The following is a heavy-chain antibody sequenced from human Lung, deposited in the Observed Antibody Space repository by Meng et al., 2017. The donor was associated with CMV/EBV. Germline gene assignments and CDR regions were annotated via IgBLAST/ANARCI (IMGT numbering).Heavy chain of an antibody. V-gene: IGHV3-30*02. J-gene: IGHJ4*02. CDR2: IRYDGSNT. Sequence: SCAMSGFTLSSYGMHWVRQAPGKGLEWVAFIRYDGSNTYYADSGKGLFTISRDNYKNTMYLQMNRLRAEDTDLYYCANRYSGLEDVWYFDYWGQGXLVTVSS. CDR3: ANRYSGLEDVWYFDY. CDR1: GFTLSSYG. D-gene: IGHD5-12*01.